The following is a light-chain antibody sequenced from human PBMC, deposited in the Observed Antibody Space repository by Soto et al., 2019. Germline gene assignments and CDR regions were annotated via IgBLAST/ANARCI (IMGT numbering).Light chain of an antibody. CDR2: EVS. V-gene: IGLV2-23*02. CDR3: CSYAGSSPVV. Sequence: QSVLTQPASVSGSPGQSITISCTGTSSDVGSYNLGSWYQQHPGKAPKLMIYEVSKRPSGVSNRFSGSKSGNTASLTISGLQAEDEADYYCCSYAGSSPVVFGGGTKVTVL. J-gene: IGLJ2*01. CDR1: SSDVGSYNL.